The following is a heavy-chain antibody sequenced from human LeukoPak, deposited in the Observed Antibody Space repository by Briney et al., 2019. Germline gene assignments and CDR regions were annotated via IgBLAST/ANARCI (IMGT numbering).Heavy chain of an antibody. D-gene: IGHD2-2*01. CDR2: INHSGST. CDR3: ARGPDIVVVPAAPSRDY. V-gene: IGHV4-34*01. CDR1: GGSFSGYY. J-gene: IGHJ4*02. Sequence: PSETLSLTCAVYGGSFSGYYWSWIRHPPGKGLDWIGEINHSGSTNYNPSLKSRVTISVDTSKNQFSLKLSSVTAADTAVYYCARGPDIVVVPAAPSRDYWGQGTLVTVSS.